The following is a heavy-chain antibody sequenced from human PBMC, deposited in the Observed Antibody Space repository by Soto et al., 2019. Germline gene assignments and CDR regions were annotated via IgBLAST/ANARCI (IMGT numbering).Heavy chain of an antibody. CDR2: ISAYNGNT. V-gene: IGHV1-18*01. CDR3: ARGMDIVAKIGGFDP. CDR1: GYTFTSYA. D-gene: IGHD5-12*01. J-gene: IGHJ5*02. Sequence: DSLQVSCKASGYTFTSYAMHWVRQAPGQGLEWMGWISAYNGNTNYAQKLQGRVTMTTDTSTSTAYMELRSLRSDDTAVYYCARGMDIVAKIGGFDPWGQGTLVTGSS.